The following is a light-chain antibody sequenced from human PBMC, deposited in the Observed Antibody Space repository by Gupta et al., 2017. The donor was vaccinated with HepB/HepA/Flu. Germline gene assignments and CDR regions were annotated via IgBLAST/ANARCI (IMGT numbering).Light chain of an antibody. V-gene: IGKV1-5*03. J-gene: IGKJ1*01. CDR1: QSISRW. CDR3: HHNNSQRT. CDR2: KAS. Sequence: DIQMTQSPSTLSANVGDRVTITFRDSQSISRWLAWYQQKPGTAPNLLIYKASSLESGVPSRFSGSGSGTEFTLTSSQLQPDDFSSYYCHHNNSQRTFGQGTKVEIK.